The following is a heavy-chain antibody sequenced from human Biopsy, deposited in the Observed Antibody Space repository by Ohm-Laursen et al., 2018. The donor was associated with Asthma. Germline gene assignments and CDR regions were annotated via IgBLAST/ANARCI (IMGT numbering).Heavy chain of an antibody. CDR2: VNTGNGDT. CDR1: GYNFISFA. D-gene: IGHD3-9*01. Sequence: ASVKVSCKPSGYNFISFAIHWVRQAPGQRLERISWVNTGNGDTKYSQKFQGRVTITRDTSASTAYMELRSLRSEDTATYYCARTYYDFLTGQVKDVFGVWGQGTMVTDSS. V-gene: IGHV1-3*04. J-gene: IGHJ3*01. CDR3: ARTYYDFLTGQVKDVFGV.